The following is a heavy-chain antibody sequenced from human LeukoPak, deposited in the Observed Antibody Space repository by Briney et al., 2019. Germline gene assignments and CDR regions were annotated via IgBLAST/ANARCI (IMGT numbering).Heavy chain of an antibody. Sequence: SVKVSCKASGYTFTGYYMHWVRQAPGQGLEWMGGVIPIFGTANYAQKFQGRVTITTDESTSTAYMELSSLRSEDTAVYYCATSRNVPSWGQGTLVTVSS. J-gene: IGHJ4*02. CDR2: VIPIFGTA. V-gene: IGHV1-69*05. CDR1: GYTFTGYY. CDR3: ATSRNVPS.